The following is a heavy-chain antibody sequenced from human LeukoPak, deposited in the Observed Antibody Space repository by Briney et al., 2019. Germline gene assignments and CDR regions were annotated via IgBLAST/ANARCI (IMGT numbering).Heavy chain of an antibody. CDR3: ARETPGAGHFDY. D-gene: IGHD7-27*01. J-gene: IGHJ4*02. CDR1: GGSISSYY. V-gene: IGHV4-59*01. Sequence: SETLSLTCTVSGGSISSYYWMWIRQPPGKGLEWIGYIYYSGGTHHNPSLKSRVTMLVDTSKNQFSLKLTAVTAADTAVYYCARETPGAGHFDYWGQGSLVTVSS. CDR2: IYYSGGT.